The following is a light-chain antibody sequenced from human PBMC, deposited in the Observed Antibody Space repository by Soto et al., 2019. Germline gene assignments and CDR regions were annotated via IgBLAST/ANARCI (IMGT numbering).Light chain of an antibody. CDR3: QQSSAVPYT. CDR1: RDISQY. J-gene: IGKJ2*01. CDR2: AAS. Sequence: DVQMTQSPSSLFASIGDRVTLTCRSSRDISQYLNWYQQRPGKAPTVLIYAASVLQDGVPSRFSGAGSGTDFSLTISSLQREDSATYFCQQSSAVPYTFGRGIKL. V-gene: IGKV1-39*01.